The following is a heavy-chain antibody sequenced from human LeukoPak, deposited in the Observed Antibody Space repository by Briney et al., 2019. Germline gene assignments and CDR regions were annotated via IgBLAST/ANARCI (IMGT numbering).Heavy chain of an antibody. V-gene: IGHV3-66*01. CDR2: IYSGETT. CDR3: ARDQYSYAHAAH. Sequence: VGSLRLSCAASGFTVSSNYMSWVRHAPGEGLEWGSVIYSGETTYYADSVKCRFTISRDNSKNSLHLQMNRLRAEDTAVYYCARDQYSYAHAAHWGQGTLVTVSS. CDR1: GFTVSSNY. J-gene: IGHJ4*02. D-gene: IGHD5-18*01.